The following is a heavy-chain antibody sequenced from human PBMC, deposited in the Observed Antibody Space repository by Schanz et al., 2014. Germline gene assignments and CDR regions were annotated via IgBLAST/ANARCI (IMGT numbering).Heavy chain of an antibody. D-gene: IGHD3-3*01. CDR1: RFTISRNP. CDR3: ARFLARYQYYGVDV. V-gene: IGHV3-33*08. J-gene: IGHJ6*02. CDR2: IWYDGSNK. Sequence: QVHLVESGGGVVQPGRSLRLSCTGSRFTISRNPIHWVRQAPGKGLERVPIIWYDGSNKYYADSVKGRFTISRDNSKNTLFLQMSSLRAEDTAVYYCARFLARYQYYGVDVWGQGTTVIVSS.